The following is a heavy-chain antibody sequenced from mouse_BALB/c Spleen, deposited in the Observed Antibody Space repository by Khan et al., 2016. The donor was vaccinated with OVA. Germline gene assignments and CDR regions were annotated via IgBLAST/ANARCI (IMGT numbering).Heavy chain of an antibody. Sequence: QVQLKESGAELAKPGASVKMSCKASGYTFINYWILWVKQRPGQGLEWIGYINPSTGYTEYTQNFKDKATLTADKSSSTAYMQLTSLTYEDSAVYYWARRGLLYDFDYWGQGTTLTVSS. D-gene: IGHD3-1*01. CDR1: GYTFINYW. V-gene: IGHV1-7*01. J-gene: IGHJ2*01. CDR3: ARRGLLYDFDY. CDR2: INPSTGYT.